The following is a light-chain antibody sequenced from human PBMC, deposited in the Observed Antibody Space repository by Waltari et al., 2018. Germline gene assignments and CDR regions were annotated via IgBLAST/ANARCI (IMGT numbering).Light chain of an antibody. V-gene: IGLV1-47*01. CDR2: RNN. J-gene: IGLJ3*02. CDR3: AAWDDSLSGHWV. Sequence: QSVLTQPPSASGTPGQRVTNSCSGRSSKLGSTYVYWYQQLPGTAPKLLIYRNNQRPSGVPDRFSGSKSGTSASLAISGLRSEDEADYYCAAWDDSLSGHWVFGGGTKLTVL. CDR1: SSKLGSTY.